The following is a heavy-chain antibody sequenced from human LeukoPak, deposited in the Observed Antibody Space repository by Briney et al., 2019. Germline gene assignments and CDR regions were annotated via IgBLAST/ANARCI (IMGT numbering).Heavy chain of an antibody. D-gene: IGHD2-2*01. CDR1: GGSISSYY. V-gene: IGHV4-59*08. Sequence: ETLSLACTVSGGSISSYYWSWIRQPPGKGLEWIGYIYYSGSTNYNPSLKSRVTISVDTSKNQFSLKLSSVTAADTAVYYCARHIVVVPAGIVLFDPWGQGTLVTVSS. J-gene: IGHJ5*02. CDR2: IYYSGST. CDR3: ARHIVVVPAGIVLFDP.